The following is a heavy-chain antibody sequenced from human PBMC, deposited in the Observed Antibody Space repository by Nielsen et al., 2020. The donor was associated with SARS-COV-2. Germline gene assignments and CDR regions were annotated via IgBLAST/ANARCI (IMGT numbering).Heavy chain of an antibody. V-gene: IGHV4-39*07. CDR2: IYHSGST. D-gene: IGHD3-3*01. J-gene: IGHJ4*02. Sequence: SQTLSLTCAVSGGSISSSSYYWGWIRQPPGKGLEWIGEIYHSGSTNYNPSLKSRVTISVDKSKNQFSLKLSSATAADTAVYYCARIITIFGVVIALDYWGQGTLVTVSS. CDR1: GGSISSSSYY. CDR3: ARIITIFGVVIALDY.